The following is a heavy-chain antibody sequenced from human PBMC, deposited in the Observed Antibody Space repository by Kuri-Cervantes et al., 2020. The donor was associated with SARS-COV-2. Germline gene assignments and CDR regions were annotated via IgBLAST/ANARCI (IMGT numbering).Heavy chain of an antibody. Sequence: GESLKISCAASGFTFGHYAVHWVRQAPGKGLEWVAAITYDGTNQYYADSVKGRFTISRDNSKNTLFLEMNSLRPEDTAPYYCARVGLNYHNHGTGDMGFDHWGQGTLVTVSS. V-gene: IGHV3-30*04. CDR3: ARVGLNYHNHGTGDMGFDH. J-gene: IGHJ4*02. CDR1: GFTFGHYA. D-gene: IGHD3/OR15-3a*01. CDR2: ITYDGTNQ.